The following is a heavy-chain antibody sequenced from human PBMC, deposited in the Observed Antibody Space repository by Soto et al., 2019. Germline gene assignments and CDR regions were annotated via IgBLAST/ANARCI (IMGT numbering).Heavy chain of an antibody. J-gene: IGHJ4*02. CDR1: GFTFSSYG. CDR3: AKDYSPTSYGPDYYFDY. D-gene: IGHD3-10*01. V-gene: IGHV3-30*18. Sequence: GWSLRLSCAASGFTFSSYGMHWVRQAPGKGLEWVAFISYDGSNKYYADSVKGRFTISRDNSKNTLYLQMNSLRAEDTAVYYCAKDYSPTSYGPDYYFDYWGQGTLVTVSS. CDR2: ISYDGSNK.